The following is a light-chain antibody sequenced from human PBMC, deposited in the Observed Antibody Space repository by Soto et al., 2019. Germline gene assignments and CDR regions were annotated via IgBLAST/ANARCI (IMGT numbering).Light chain of an antibody. V-gene: IGLV2-14*01. CDR1: SSDVGGYNY. J-gene: IGLJ1*01. CDR2: EVS. Sequence: QSVLTQPASVSGSPGQSITISCTGTSSDVGGYNYVSWYQQHPGKAPKLMIYEVSDRPSGVSNRFSGSKSGNTASLTISGLQAEDEADYYCSSYTITSTYVFGTGTKVTDL. CDR3: SSYTITSTYV.